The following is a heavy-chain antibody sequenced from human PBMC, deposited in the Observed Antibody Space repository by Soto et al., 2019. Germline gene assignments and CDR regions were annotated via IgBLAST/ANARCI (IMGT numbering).Heavy chain of an antibody. CDR3: AQLSCTSSTCYFPGWFDP. CDR1: GDSISGGASF. CDR2: VYYSGSS. Sequence: SETLSLTCTVSGDSISGGASFWSWIRQPPGKGLEWIANVYYSGSSYYNPSLKSRLTISVDTTKNQFSLLLKSMTAADTAVYYCAQLSCTSSTCYFPGWFDPLGQGTLVTVSS. V-gene: IGHV4-30-4*01. J-gene: IGHJ5*02. D-gene: IGHD2-2*01.